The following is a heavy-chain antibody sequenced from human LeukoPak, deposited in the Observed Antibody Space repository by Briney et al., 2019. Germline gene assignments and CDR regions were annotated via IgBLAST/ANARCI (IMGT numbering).Heavy chain of an antibody. CDR2: VTGSATTT. J-gene: IGHJ3*01. V-gene: IGHV3-23*01. CDR1: GFTFSSYA. CDR3: VKHARVGTSTAFEV. Sequence: PGGSLRLSSAASGFTFSSYAMSRVRQAPGKGLECVSPVTGSATTTSYADSVKGRFTVSRDNSQSLLSLQMDSLGAEDTAIYYCVKHARVGTSTAFEVWGQGTLVTVSS. D-gene: IGHD1-26*01.